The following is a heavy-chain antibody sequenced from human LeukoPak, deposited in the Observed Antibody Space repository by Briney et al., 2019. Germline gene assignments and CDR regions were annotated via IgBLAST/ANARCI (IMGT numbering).Heavy chain of an antibody. J-gene: IGHJ6*02. V-gene: IGHV4-34*01. CDR1: GGSFSGYY. Sequence: SETLSLTCAVYGGSFSGYYWSWIRHPQGKGLEWIGEINHSGSTNYNPSLKSRVTISVDTSKNQFSLKLSSVTAADTAVYYCASFNYYYYYGMDVWGQGTTVTVSS. CDR3: ASFNYYYYYGMDV. CDR2: INHSGST.